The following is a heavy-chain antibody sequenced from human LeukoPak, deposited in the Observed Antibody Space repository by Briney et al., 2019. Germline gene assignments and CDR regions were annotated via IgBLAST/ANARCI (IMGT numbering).Heavy chain of an antibody. CDR3: ARGMTSTYYYDSSGYYKNSGAFDI. Sequence: GGSLRLSCAASGFSFSSYWMSWVRQAPGKGLEWVANIKLDGSEKSYVDSAKGRFTISRDNAKNSLYLQMNSLRAEDTAVYYCARGMTSTYYYDSSGYYKNSGAFDIWGQGTMVTVSS. CDR2: IKLDGSEK. CDR1: GFSFSSYW. V-gene: IGHV3-7*03. J-gene: IGHJ3*02. D-gene: IGHD3-22*01.